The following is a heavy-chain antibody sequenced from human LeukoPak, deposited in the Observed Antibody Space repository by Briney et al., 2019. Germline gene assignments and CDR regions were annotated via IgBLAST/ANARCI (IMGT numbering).Heavy chain of an antibody. J-gene: IGHJ4*02. V-gene: IGHV1-2*02. D-gene: IGHD6-13*01. CDR1: GYTFTCYY. CDR2: INPNSGGT. CDR3: ARDGSPRIAAAGYDY. Sequence: ASVKVSCKASGYTFTCYYMHWVRQAPGQGREGMGWINPNSGGTNYAQKFQGRVTMTRDTSISTAYMELSRLRSDDTAVYYCARDGSPRIAAAGYDYWGQGTLVTVSS.